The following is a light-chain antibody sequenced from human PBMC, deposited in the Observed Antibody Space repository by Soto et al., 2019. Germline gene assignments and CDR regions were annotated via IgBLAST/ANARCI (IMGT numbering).Light chain of an antibody. J-gene: IGLJ2*01. V-gene: IGLV7-46*01. CDR1: TGAVTSGHY. Sequence: QAVVTQEPSLTVSPGGTVTLTCGSSTGAVTSGHYPYWFQQKSGQAPRTLIYDTSNKHSWTPARFSGSLLGGKAALTLSGAQPEDEAEYYCLLSYSGARHVVFGGGTKLTVL. CDR3: LLSYSGARHVV. CDR2: DTS.